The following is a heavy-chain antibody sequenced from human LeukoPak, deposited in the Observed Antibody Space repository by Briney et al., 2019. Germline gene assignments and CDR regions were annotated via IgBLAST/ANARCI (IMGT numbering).Heavy chain of an antibody. D-gene: IGHD3-9*01. CDR2: ISSSGSTI. CDR3: ARGEYYDILTGTWVPGY. CDR1: GFTFSSYE. Sequence: QSGGSLRLSCAASGFTFSSYEMNWVRQAPGKGLEWVSYISSSGSTIYYADSVKGRFTISRDNAENSLYLQMNSLRAEDTAVYYCARGEYYDILTGTWVPGYWGQGTLVTVSS. J-gene: IGHJ4*02. V-gene: IGHV3-48*03.